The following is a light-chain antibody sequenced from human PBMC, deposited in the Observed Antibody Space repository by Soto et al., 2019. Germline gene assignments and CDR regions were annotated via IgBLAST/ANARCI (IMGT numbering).Light chain of an antibody. V-gene: IGKV1-39*01. CDR2: VGS. CDR1: QSITNS. CDR3: QQGHSMPFT. J-gene: IGKJ3*01. Sequence: DIQMTQSPSSLSASVGDRVTITCRASQSITNSLNWYQHKPGKAPTLVVYVGSSLQRGVPSRFSGSGSATDFTLTISSLQPEDFATYFCQQGHSMPFTFGPGTKVDIK.